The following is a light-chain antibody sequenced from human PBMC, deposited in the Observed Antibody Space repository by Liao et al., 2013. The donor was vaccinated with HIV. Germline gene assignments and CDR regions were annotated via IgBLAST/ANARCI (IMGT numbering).Light chain of an antibody. CDR2: QDT. J-gene: IGLJ1*01. CDR3: QAWDSNTLYV. CDR1: KLGDKY. V-gene: IGLV3-1*01. Sequence: SYELTQPPSVSVSPGQTATITCSGDKLGDKYASWYQQRPGQSPILVIYQDTKRPSGISDRFSGSNSGNTATLTISGTQAMDEADYYCQAWDSNTLYVFGTGTKVTVL.